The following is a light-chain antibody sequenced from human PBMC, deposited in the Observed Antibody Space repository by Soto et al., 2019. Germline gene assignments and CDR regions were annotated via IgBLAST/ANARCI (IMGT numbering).Light chain of an antibody. Sequence: QSLLTQPPSVSAAPGQKVTISCSGGSSNIGNNYVSWYQQFSGTAPKLLIYENDKRPSGIPDRFSASKSAASAALGITGLQTGDEADYYCATWDSSLSAWMFGGGTKLTVL. J-gene: IGLJ3*02. V-gene: IGLV1-51*02. CDR2: END. CDR1: SSNIGNNY. CDR3: ATWDSSLSAWM.